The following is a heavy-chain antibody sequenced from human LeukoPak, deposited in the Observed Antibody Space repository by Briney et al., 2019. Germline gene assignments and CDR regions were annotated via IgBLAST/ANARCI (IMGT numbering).Heavy chain of an antibody. Sequence: SETLSLTCTVSGGSISSYYWSWIRQPPGKGLEWIGYIYYSGSTNYNPSLKSRVTISVDTSKNQFSLKLSSVTAADTAVYYCARSTYYDFWSGWGAFDIWGQGTMVTVSS. CDR2: IYYSGST. D-gene: IGHD3-3*01. V-gene: IGHV4-59*01. CDR1: GGSISSYY. CDR3: ARSTYYDFWSGWGAFDI. J-gene: IGHJ3*02.